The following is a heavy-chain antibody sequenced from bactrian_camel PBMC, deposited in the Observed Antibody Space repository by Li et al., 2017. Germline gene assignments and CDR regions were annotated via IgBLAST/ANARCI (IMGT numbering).Heavy chain of an antibody. CDR3: AVDGPVAFCSDYPSDFRG. Sequence: QVQLVESGGGSVQAGGSLKLSCVVSGYRVGTSGMGWFRQVPGKEREMVAQIQDDGAKHYDSTAEGRFTISKDAAKDTLDLRMTSLKPEDSGMYYCAVDGPVAFCSDYPSDFRGWGQGTQVTVS. J-gene: IGHJ4*01. V-gene: IGHV3S55*01. D-gene: IGHD2*01. CDR1: GYRVGTSG. CDR2: IQDDGAK.